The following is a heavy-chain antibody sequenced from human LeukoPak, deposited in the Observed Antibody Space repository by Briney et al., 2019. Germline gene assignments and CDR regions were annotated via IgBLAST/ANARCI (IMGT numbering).Heavy chain of an antibody. CDR2: ISGSGGST. CDR3: AKVADIVVVPAAIDY. D-gene: IGHD2-2*01. CDR1: GFTFSSYA. Sequence: PGGSLRLSCAASGFTFSSYAMSWVRQAPGKGLEWVSAISGSGGSTYYADSVKGRFTISRDNSKHTLYLQMNSLRAEDTAVYYCAKVADIVVVPAAIDYWGQGTLVTVSS. J-gene: IGHJ4*02. V-gene: IGHV3-23*01.